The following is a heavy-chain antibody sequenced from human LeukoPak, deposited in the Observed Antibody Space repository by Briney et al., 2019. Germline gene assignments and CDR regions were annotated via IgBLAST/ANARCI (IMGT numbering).Heavy chain of an antibody. V-gene: IGHV1-8*01. CDR1: GYTFTSYD. J-gene: IGHJ6*02. D-gene: IGHD6-19*01. Sequence: ASVTVSCTASGYTFTSYDINWVRQATGQGLEWMGWMNPNSGNTGYAQKFQGRVTMTRNTSISTAYMELSSLRSEDTAVYYCARGEWLVSLYYYYYGMDVWGQGTTVTVSS. CDR2: MNPNSGNT. CDR3: ARGEWLVSLYYYYYGMDV.